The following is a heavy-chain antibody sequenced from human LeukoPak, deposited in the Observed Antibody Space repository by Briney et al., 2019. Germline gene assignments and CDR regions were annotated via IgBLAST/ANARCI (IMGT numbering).Heavy chain of an antibody. D-gene: IGHD2-21*01. CDR3: ASDWAPGQGRMFDH. J-gene: IGHJ4*02. Sequence: SETLSLTRTVSGGSISSYYWSWIRQPPGKGLERIGYIYYSGSTNYNPSLKSRVTISVDTSKNQFSLKLSSVTAADTAVYFCASDWAPGQGRMFDHWGQGTLVTVSS. CDR1: GGSISSYY. V-gene: IGHV4-59*08. CDR2: IYYSGST.